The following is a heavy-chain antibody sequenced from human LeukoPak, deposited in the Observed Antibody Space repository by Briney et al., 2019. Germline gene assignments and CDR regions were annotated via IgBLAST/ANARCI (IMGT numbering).Heavy chain of an antibody. CDR3: ARHLSGSAKFYYYYYMDV. CDR2: INHSGST. Sequence: SETLSLTCAVYGGSFSGYYWSWIRQPPGKGLEWIGEINHSGSTNYNPSLKSRVTISVGTSKNRFSLKLSSVTAADTAVYYCARHLSGSAKFYYYYYMDVWGKGTTVTISS. D-gene: IGHD3-10*01. V-gene: IGHV4-34*01. CDR1: GGSFSGYY. J-gene: IGHJ6*03.